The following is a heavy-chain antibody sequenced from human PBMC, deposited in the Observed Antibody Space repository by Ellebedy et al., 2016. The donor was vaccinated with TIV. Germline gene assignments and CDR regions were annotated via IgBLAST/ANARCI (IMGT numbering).Heavy chain of an antibody. J-gene: IGHJ5*02. CDR3: ARALSMIRGGGFEP. Sequence: MPSETLSLTCTVSGGSISSYCWSWIRQPPGKGLEWIGYIYYSGSTNYNPSLKSRVTISVDTSKNQVSLKLRSVTAADTAVYYCARALSMIRGGGFEPWGQGTLVTVSS. CDR2: IYYSGST. D-gene: IGHD3-10*01. CDR1: GGSISSYC. V-gene: IGHV4-59*01.